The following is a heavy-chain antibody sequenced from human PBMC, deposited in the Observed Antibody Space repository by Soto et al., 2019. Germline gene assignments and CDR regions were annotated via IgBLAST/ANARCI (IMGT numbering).Heavy chain of an antibody. Sequence: ASVKVSCKVSGYTLTELSMHWVRQAPGKGLEWMGGFDPEDGETIYAQKFQGRVTMTEDTSTDTAYMELSSLRSEDTAVYYCATSGYSGYDPVGQFDYRGQGTLVTVSS. V-gene: IGHV1-24*01. CDR1: GYTLTELS. J-gene: IGHJ4*02. CDR2: FDPEDGET. CDR3: ATSGYSGYDPVGQFDY. D-gene: IGHD5-12*01.